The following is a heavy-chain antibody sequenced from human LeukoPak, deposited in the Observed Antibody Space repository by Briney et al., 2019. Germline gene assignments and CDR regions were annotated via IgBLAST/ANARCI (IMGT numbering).Heavy chain of an antibody. CDR2: IYYSGST. D-gene: IGHD3-22*01. CDR3: ARHGSSRGYWIHYFDY. J-gene: IGHJ4*02. CDR1: GGSISSRSYY. V-gene: IGHV4-39*01. Sequence: SETLSLTCTVSGGSISSRSYYWGWIRQPPGKGLEWIGSIYYSGSTYFNPSLKSRITISVDTSKNQFSLKLNSVTAADTAVYFCARHGSSRGYWIHYFDYWGQGTLVTVSS.